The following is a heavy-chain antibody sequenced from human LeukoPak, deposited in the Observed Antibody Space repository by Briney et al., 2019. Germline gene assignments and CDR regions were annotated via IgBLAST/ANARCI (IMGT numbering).Heavy chain of an antibody. CDR3: ARDQLAYSGYDTLFDY. V-gene: IGHV3-23*01. D-gene: IGHD5-12*01. CDR2: ISGSGGST. Sequence: GGSLRLSCAASGFTFSCYAMSWVRQAPGKGLEWVSAISGSGGSTYYADSVKGRFTISRDNSKNTLYLQLNSLRPEDTAVYYCARDQLAYSGYDTLFDYWGQGTLVTVSS. CDR1: GFTFSCYA. J-gene: IGHJ4*02.